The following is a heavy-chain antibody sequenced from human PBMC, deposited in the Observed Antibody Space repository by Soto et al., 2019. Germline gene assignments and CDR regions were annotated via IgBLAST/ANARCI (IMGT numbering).Heavy chain of an antibody. CDR3: ARRSSSSLGSLFDP. D-gene: IGHD6-6*01. Sequence: SETLSLTCTVSGGSISSYYWDWIRQPPGKGLEWIGAMYYTGNKNYNPSLESRVTMSVDTSKNQFSLKLSSVTPTDTAVYYCARRSSSSLGSLFDPWGRGILVTVSS. CDR1: GGSISSYY. V-gene: IGHV4-39*01. J-gene: IGHJ5*02. CDR2: MYYTGNK.